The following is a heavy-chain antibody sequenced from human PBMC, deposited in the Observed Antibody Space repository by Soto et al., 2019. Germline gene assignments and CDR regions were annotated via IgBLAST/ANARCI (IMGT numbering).Heavy chain of an antibody. V-gene: IGHV3-33*01. J-gene: IGHJ4*02. CDR3: AREPPYSSSWPHNFDY. CDR2: IWYDGSNK. D-gene: IGHD6-13*01. CDR1: GFTFSSYG. Sequence: GGSLRLSCAASGFTFSSYGMHWVRQAPGKGLEWVAVIWYDGSNKYYADSVKGRFTISRDNSKNTLYLQMNSLRAEDTAVYYCAREPPYSSSWPHNFDYWGQGTLVTVSS.